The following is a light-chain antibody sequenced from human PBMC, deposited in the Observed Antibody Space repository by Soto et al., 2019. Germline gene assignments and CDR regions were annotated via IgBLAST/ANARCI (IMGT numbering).Light chain of an antibody. CDR2: DAS. J-gene: IGKJ2*01. V-gene: IGKV3-11*01. Sequence: IVLTQSPATLSLSPGERATLSCRASQSVSSYLAWYQQKPGQAPRLLLYDASNRATGIPARFSGSGSGTDFTLTISSLEPEDFAVYYCQQRSNWPPYTFGQGTKLEIK. CDR1: QSVSSY. CDR3: QQRSNWPPYT.